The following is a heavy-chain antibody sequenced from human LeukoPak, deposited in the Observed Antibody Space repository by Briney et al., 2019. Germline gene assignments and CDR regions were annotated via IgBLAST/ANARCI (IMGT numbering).Heavy chain of an antibody. Sequence: GGSLRLSCAASGFTFSSYSMNWVRQAPGKGLEWVSSISSSSSYIYYADSVKGRFTISRDNAKNSLYLQMNSLRAEDTAVYYCARPVLGLWRKLQIYWGQGTLVTVSS. CDR2: ISSSSSYI. D-gene: IGHD2/OR15-2a*01. J-gene: IGHJ4*02. V-gene: IGHV3-21*01. CDR3: ARPVLGLWRKLQIY. CDR1: GFTFSSYS.